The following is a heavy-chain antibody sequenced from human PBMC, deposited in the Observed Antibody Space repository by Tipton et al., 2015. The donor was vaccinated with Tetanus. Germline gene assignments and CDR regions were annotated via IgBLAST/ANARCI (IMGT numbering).Heavy chain of an antibody. Sequence: LRLSCSVSGGSISTYYWSWIRQPPGKGLEWIGSVYYSGSTNYSPSLQSRVTISVDTSKNQFSLKLSSVTAADTAVYYCARMQRYGMDVWGHGTTVTVSS. V-gene: IGHV4-59*12. J-gene: IGHJ6*02. CDR1: GGSISTYY. CDR3: ARMQRYGMDV. CDR2: VYYSGST. D-gene: IGHD6-25*01.